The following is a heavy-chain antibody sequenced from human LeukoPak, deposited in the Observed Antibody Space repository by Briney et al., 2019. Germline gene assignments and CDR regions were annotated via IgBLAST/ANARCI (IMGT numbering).Heavy chain of an antibody. CDR3: AKVSLNMVNDAFDI. D-gene: IGHD4/OR15-4a*01. V-gene: IGHV3-21*01. J-gene: IGHJ3*02. CDR1: GFTFSSYS. CDR2: ISSSSIYK. Sequence: PGGSLRLSCAASGFTFSSYSMNWVRQAPGKGLEWVSSISSSSIYKYYADSVKGRFTISRDNAKKSLYLQMNSLRAEDTAVYYCAKVSLNMVNDAFDIWGQGTMVSVSS.